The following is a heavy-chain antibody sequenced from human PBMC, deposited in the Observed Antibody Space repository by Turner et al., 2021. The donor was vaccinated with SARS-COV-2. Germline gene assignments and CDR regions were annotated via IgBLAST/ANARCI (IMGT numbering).Heavy chain of an antibody. J-gene: IGHJ4*02. Sequence: QLQLQELGPGLVKPSETLSLPCTVSGGSISSSSYYWGWIRQPPGKGLEWIGSIYYSGSTYYNPSLKSRVTISVDTSKNQFSLKLSSVTAADTAVYYCARHSPELRGDYFDYWGQGTLVTVSS. CDR3: ARHSPELRGDYFDY. CDR1: GGSISSSSYY. D-gene: IGHD1-26*01. V-gene: IGHV4-39*01. CDR2: IYYSGST.